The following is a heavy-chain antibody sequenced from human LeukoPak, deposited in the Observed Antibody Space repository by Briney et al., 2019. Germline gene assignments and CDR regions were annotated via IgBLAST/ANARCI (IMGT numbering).Heavy chain of an antibody. Sequence: GRSLRLSCAASGFTFSSYDMHWVRQAPGKGLEWVAVIWYDGSNKYYADSVKGRFTISRDNSKSTLYLQVNSLRAEDTAVYYCARDRGGDGINYYFDYWGQGTLVTVSS. J-gene: IGHJ4*02. CDR2: IWYDGSNK. V-gene: IGHV3-33*01. CDR3: ARDRGGDGINYYFDY. D-gene: IGHD5-24*01. CDR1: GFTFSSYD.